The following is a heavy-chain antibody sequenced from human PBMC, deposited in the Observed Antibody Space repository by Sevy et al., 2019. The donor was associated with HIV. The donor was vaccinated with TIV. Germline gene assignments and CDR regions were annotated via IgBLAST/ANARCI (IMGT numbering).Heavy chain of an antibody. Sequence: ASVKVSCKASGYTFTSYYMHWVRQAPGQRLEWMGIINPSGGSTSYAQKFQGRVTMTRDTSTSTVYMELSSLRSEDTAVYYCATVRSRDGYLDAFDIWGQGTMVTVSS. V-gene: IGHV1-46*01. J-gene: IGHJ3*02. D-gene: IGHD5-12*01. CDR3: ATVRSRDGYLDAFDI. CDR1: GYTFTSYY. CDR2: INPSGGST.